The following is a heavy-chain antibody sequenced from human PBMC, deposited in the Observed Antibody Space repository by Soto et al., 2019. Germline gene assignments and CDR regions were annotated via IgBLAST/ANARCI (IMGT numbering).Heavy chain of an antibody. D-gene: IGHD3-22*01. Sequence: GGSLRLSCAASGFTVSSNYMSWVRQAPGKGLEWVSVIYSGGSTYYADSVKGRFTISRDNSKNTLYLQMNSLRAEDTAVYYCARVSSLYYDSSGDPDYWGQGTLVTVSS. CDR3: ARVSSLYYDSSGDPDY. CDR2: IYSGGST. CDR1: GFTVSSNY. V-gene: IGHV3-66*01. J-gene: IGHJ4*02.